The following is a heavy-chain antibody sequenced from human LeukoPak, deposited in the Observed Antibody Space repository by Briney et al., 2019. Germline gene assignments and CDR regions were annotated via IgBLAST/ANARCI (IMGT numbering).Heavy chain of an antibody. CDR3: ASSGWYYFDY. V-gene: IGHV4-34*01. J-gene: IGHJ4*02. CDR2: INHSGST. CDR1: GGSFSGYY. D-gene: IGHD6-19*01. Sequence: MRSETLSLTCAVYGGSFSGYYCSWIRQPPGKGLEWIGEINHSGSTNYNPSLKSRVTISVDTSKNQFSLKVSSVTVADTAVYYCASSGWYYFDYWGQGTLVSVSS.